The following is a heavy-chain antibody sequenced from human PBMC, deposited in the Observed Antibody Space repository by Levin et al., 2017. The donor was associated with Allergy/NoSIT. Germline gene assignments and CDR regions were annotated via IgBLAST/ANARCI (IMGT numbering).Heavy chain of an antibody. V-gene: IGHV3-30*18. CDR3: AKSWIIGREAPRGAFDY. J-gene: IGHJ4*02. CDR2: VSFDTVTK. CDR1: GFSFNAYG. D-gene: IGHD1-26*01. Sequence: QSGGSLRLSCAASGFSFNAYGMHWVRQAPGKGLEWVAVVSFDTVTKYYGDSVKGRFSISRDNTDNTLYLQMDSLRPEDTAVYFCAKSWIIGREAPRGAFDYWGLGTLVTVSS.